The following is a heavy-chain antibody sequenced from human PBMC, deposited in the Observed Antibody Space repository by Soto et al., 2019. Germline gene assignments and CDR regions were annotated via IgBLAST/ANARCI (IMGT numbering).Heavy chain of an antibody. CDR1: GFTFSTYA. CDR3: AGRYCTNGVCYTNDYCYIDV. J-gene: IGHJ6*03. V-gene: IGHV3-23*01. Sequence: EVQLLESGGGLVQPGGSLRLSCAASGFTFSTYAMSWVRQAPGKGLEWVSTITTSGGNTYYADSVQGRFTISRDNSKNTLYLQMNSLRAEDTAVYYCAGRYCTNGVCYTNDYCYIDVGGKGPTVTVSS. D-gene: IGHD2-8*01. CDR2: ITTSGGNT.